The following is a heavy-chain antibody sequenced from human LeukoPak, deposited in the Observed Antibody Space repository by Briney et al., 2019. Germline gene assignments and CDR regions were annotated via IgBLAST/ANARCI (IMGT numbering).Heavy chain of an antibody. CDR2: IRKKVNKYTT. J-gene: IGHJ4*02. Sequence: QPGGSLRLSCAASGFTFSDHYMDWVRQAPGKGLEWVGRIRKKVNKYTTEYAASVQGRFTISRDDLRNSLFLQMNSLKIEDTAVYYCTRAHLGDFDYWGRGTLVTVSS. V-gene: IGHV3-72*01. CDR1: GFTFSDHY. CDR3: TRAHLGDFDY. D-gene: IGHD4-17*01.